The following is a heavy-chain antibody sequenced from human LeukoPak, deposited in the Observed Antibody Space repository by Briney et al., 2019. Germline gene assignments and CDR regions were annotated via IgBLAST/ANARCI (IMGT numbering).Heavy chain of an antibody. V-gene: IGHV3-15*01. CDR1: GFTFSDAW. D-gene: IGHD6-19*01. CDR3: TSSSAEEWLFDC. Sequence: GGSLRLSSAASGFTFSDAWMSWVRQAPGKGLEWVCRIKSTTDGGTTDYAAPVKGRFTISSNDSKNTLYLQMNSLQTEDTAVYYCTSSSAEEWLFDCWGQGTLVTVSS. J-gene: IGHJ4*02. CDR2: IKSTTDGGTT.